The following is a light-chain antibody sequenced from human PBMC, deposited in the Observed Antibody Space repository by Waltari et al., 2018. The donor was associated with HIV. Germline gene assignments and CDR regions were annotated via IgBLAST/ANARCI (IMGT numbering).Light chain of an antibody. CDR1: QSISSY. Sequence: DIQMTQSPSSLSASVRERVTITCRASQSISSYFNWYQQKPGKAPKLLIYAASSLQSGVPSRFSGSGSGTDFTLTISSLQPEDFATYYCQQSYSTPTFGGGTKVEIK. CDR2: AAS. V-gene: IGKV1-39*01. CDR3: QQSYSTPT. J-gene: IGKJ4*01.